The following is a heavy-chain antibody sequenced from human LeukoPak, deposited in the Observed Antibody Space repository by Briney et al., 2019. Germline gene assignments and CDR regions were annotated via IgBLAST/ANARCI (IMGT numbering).Heavy chain of an antibody. CDR3: ARDGYSLGYSSGWYDY. CDR2: IYTSGGT. V-gene: IGHV4-61*02. CDR1: GGSISSGSYY. J-gene: IGHJ4*02. Sequence: PSETLSLTCTVSGGSISSGSYYWSWIRQPAGKGLEWIGRIYTSGGTNYNPSLKSRVTISVDTSKNQFSLKLSSVTAADTAVYYCARDGYSLGYSSGWYDYWGQGTLVTVSS. D-gene: IGHD6-19*01.